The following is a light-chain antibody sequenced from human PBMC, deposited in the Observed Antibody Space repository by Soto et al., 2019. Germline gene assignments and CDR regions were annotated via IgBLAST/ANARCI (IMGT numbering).Light chain of an antibody. Sequence: DIRMTQSRSSLSASVGDRVTSSCRASQSISSYLNWYQQKPGKAPKLLIYAASSLQSGVPSRFSGSGSGTDFTLTISSLQPEDFATYYCQQSYSAPLTFGGGTKVEIK. CDR2: AAS. V-gene: IGKV1-39*01. CDR1: QSISSY. J-gene: IGKJ4*01. CDR3: QQSYSAPLT.